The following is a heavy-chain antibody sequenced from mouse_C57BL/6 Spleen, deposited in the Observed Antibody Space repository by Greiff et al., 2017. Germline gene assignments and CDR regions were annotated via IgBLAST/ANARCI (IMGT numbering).Heavy chain of an antibody. V-gene: IGHV1-82*01. CDR3: AKRTGTGGYFDY. Sequence: QVQLQQSGPELVKPGASVKISCKASGYAFSSSWMNWVKQRPGKGLEWIGRSYPGDGDTNYNGKFKGKATLTADKSSSTAYMQLSSLTSEDSAVDFCAKRTGTGGYFDYWGQGTTLTVSS. CDR1: GYAFSSSW. D-gene: IGHD4-1*01. J-gene: IGHJ2*01. CDR2: SYPGDGDT.